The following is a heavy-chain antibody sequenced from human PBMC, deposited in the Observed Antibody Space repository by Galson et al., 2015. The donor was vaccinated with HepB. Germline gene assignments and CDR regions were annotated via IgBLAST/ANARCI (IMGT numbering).Heavy chain of an antibody. J-gene: IGHJ6*02. CDR3: ARETPDSSGYYYYYYYGMDV. Sequence: SVKVSCKASGGTFSSYAISWVRQAPGQGLEWMGGIIPIFGTANYAQKFQGRVTITADESTSTAYMELSSLRAEDTAVYYCARETPDSSGYYYYYYYGMDVWGQGTTVTVSS. D-gene: IGHD3-22*01. V-gene: IGHV1-69*13. CDR2: IIPIFGTA. CDR1: GGTFSSYA.